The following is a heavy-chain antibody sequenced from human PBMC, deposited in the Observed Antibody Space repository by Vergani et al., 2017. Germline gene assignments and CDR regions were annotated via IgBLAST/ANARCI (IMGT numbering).Heavy chain of an antibody. J-gene: IGHJ6*02. CDR1: GFTFSSYW. CDR2: IKQDGSEK. D-gene: IGHD3-3*01. V-gene: IGHV3-7*03. CDR3: ARDHEYDFWSGRYYYYGMDV. Sequence: EVQLVESGGGLVQPGGSLRLSCAASGFTFSSYWMSWVRQAPGKGLEWVANIKQDGSEKYYVDSVKGRFTIARDNAKNSLYLQMNSLRAEDTAVYYCARDHEYDFWSGRYYYYGMDVWGQGTTVTVSS.